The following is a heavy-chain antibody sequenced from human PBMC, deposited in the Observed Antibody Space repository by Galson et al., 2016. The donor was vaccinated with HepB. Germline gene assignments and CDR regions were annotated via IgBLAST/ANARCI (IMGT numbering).Heavy chain of an antibody. CDR3: ARDADYGDYGGWSLFAP. CDR1: GYTFSSYG. V-gene: IGHV1-18*01. CDR2: ISAHNGNT. J-gene: IGHJ5*02. D-gene: IGHD4-17*01. Sequence: SVKVSCKASGYTFSSYGVSWVRQAPGQGLEWMGWISAHNGNTNYAQNFQDRVTMTTDTTTSTAYLELGSLRSDDTAIYYCARDADYGDYGGWSLFAPWGQGTLVTVSS.